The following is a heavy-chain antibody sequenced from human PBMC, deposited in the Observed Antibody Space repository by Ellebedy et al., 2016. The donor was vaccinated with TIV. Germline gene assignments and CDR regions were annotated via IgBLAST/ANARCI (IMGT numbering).Heavy chain of an antibody. CDR1: GGSFSGYY. CDR2: IDHSGST. D-gene: IGHD2/OR15-2a*01. J-gene: IGHJ3*02. Sequence: SETLSLTXAVYGGSFSGYYWNWIRQPPGKGLEWIGEIDHSGSTYYNPSLKSRVTISVDRSKNQFSLKLSSVTAADTAVYYCARHSTVYDTDGFQCAFDIWGPGTMVTVSS. CDR3: ARHSTVYDTDGFQCAFDI. V-gene: IGHV4-34*01.